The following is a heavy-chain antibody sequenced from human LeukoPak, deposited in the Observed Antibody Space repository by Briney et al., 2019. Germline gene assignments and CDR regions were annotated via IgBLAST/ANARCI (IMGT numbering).Heavy chain of an antibody. CDR1: GGTFISYA. J-gene: IGHJ4*02. CDR2: IIPIFGTA. Sequence: ASVKVSCKASGGTFISYAISWVRQAPGQGLEWMGGIIPIFGTANYAQKFQGRVTITADKSTSTAYMELSSLRSEDTAVYYCASSPGYSSGGEFEYWGQGTLVTVSS. D-gene: IGHD6-19*01. CDR3: ASSPGYSSGGEFEY. V-gene: IGHV1-69*06.